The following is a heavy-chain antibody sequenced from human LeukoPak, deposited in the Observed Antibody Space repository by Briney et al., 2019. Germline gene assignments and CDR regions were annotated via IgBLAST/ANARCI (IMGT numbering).Heavy chain of an antibody. D-gene: IGHD3-22*01. CDR3: ASLPYYYDSSGPKSHFDY. Sequence: SETLSLTCTVSGGSISSSIYYWGWIRQPPGKGLEWIGSIYYSGSTNYNPSLKSRVTISVDKSKNQFSLKLSSVTAADTAVYYCASLPYYYDSSGPKSHFDYWGQGTLVTVSS. V-gene: IGHV4-39*07. CDR2: IYYSGST. J-gene: IGHJ4*02. CDR1: GGSISSSIYY.